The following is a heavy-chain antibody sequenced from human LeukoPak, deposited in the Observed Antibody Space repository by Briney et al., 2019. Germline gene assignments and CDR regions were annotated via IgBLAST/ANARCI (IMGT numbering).Heavy chain of an antibody. Sequence: PGGSLRLSCAASGFTFSTYAMTWVRQSPGKGLERVSAISGSGADTFYADSVKGRFTISRDNSKNTMYLQMNSLRAEDTATYYCAKGPVVPVATYYFDCWGQGTLVTVSS. J-gene: IGHJ4*02. D-gene: IGHD2-2*01. CDR3: AKGPVVPVATYYFDC. CDR1: GFTFSTYA. CDR2: ISGSGADT. V-gene: IGHV3-23*01.